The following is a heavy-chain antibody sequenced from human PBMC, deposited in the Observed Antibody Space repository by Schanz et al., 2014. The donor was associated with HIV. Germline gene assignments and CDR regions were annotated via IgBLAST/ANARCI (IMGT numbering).Heavy chain of an antibody. J-gene: IGHJ4*02. CDR3: AKADEIRHFDWYHPPFDY. V-gene: IGHV3-23*04. D-gene: IGHD3-9*01. Sequence: EQLVESGGGVVQPGRSLRLSCVASGFNFNSYGMHWVRQAPGRGLEWVSTVIGSGVRTIYADSVKGRFTISRDNSKNTLSLHMNSLRVEDTAVYYCAKADEIRHFDWYHPPFDYWGQGTLVTVSS. CDR1: GFNFNSYG. CDR2: VIGSGVRT.